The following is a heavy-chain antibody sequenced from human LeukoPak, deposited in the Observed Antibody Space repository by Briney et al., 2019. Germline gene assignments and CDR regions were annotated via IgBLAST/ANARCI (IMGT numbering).Heavy chain of an antibody. Sequence: GGSLRLSCAASGFTFSSYAMSWVRQAPGKGLEWVSAISGSGGSTYYADSVKGRFTISRDNSKNTLYLQMNSLRAEDTAMYYCARITYYYDSSGTGDYWGQGTLVTVSS. V-gene: IGHV3-23*01. D-gene: IGHD3-22*01. CDR3: ARITYYYDSSGTGDY. CDR1: GFTFSSYA. CDR2: ISGSGGST. J-gene: IGHJ4*02.